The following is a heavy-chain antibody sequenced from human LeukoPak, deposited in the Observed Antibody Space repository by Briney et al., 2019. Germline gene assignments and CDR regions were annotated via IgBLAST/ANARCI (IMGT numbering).Heavy chain of an antibody. CDR2: IKEDGTRK. D-gene: IGHD3-16*01. J-gene: IGHJ4*02. CDR3: VAWGSLVV. Sequence: GGSLRLSCVASGFTVDTYWMSWVRQAPGKGLDWVAHIKEDGTRKYYVDSVRGRFTISRDNAKNSLFLQMNSLRVEDTAVFYCVAWGSLVVWGQGTLVTVSS. V-gene: IGHV3-7*01. CDR1: GFTVDTYW.